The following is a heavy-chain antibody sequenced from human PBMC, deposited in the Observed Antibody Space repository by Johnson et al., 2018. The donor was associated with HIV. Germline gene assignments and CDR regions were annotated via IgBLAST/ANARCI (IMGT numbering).Heavy chain of an antibody. J-gene: IGHJ3*02. CDR1: GFTFSDYY. CDR3: ARPDSRSARAHDAFDI. D-gene: IGHD6-6*01. Sequence: QVQLVESGGGLVKPGGSLRLSCAASGFTFSDYYMSWIRQAPGTGLEWVSYISSSGSTIYYAASVKGRFTISRDHSKNSLYLQMNSLRADNTAVYYCARPDSRSARAHDAFDIWGQVTMVTVSS. CDR2: ISSSGSTI. V-gene: IGHV3-11*04.